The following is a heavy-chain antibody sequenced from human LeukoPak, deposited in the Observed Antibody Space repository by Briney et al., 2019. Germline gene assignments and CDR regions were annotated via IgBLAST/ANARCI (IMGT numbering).Heavy chain of an antibody. CDR2: IYYSGST. D-gene: IGHD4-17*01. Sequence: SETLSLTCAVYGGSFSSYYWSWIRQPPGKGLEWIGYIYYSGSTNYNPSLKSRVTISVDTSKNQFSLKLSSVTAADTAVYYCASEHARGDYKGSFDYWGQGTLVTVSS. J-gene: IGHJ4*02. CDR3: ASEHARGDYKGSFDY. V-gene: IGHV4-59*01. CDR1: GGSFSSYY.